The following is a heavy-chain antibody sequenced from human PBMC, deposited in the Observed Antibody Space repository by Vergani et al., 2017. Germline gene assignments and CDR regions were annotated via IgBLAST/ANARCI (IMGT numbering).Heavy chain of an antibody. CDR1: GFTFDDYA. V-gene: IGHV3-9*01. J-gene: IGHJ4*02. CDR2: ISWNSGSI. Sequence: EVQLVESGGGLVQPGRSLRLSCAASGFTFDDYAMHWVRQAPGKGLEWVSGISWNSGSIGYADSVKGRFTISRDNAKNSLYLQMNSLRAEDTAVYYCARAGKAEGGQGDWGQGTLVTVSS. D-gene: IGHD1-26*01. CDR3: ARAGKAEGGQGD.